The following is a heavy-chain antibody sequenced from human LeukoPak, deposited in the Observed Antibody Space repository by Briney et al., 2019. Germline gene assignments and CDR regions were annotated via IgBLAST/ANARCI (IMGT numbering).Heavy chain of an antibody. V-gene: IGHV3-11*06. D-gene: IGHD6-13*01. CDR3: ARESIAALRGDDAFDI. CDR2: ISSSSSYI. Sequence: GGSLRLSCAASGFTFSDYYMSWIRQAPGKGLEWVSSISSSSSYIYYADSVKGRFTISRDNAKNSLYLQMNSLRAEDTAVYYCARESIAALRGDDAFDIWGQGTMVTVSS. J-gene: IGHJ3*02. CDR1: GFTFSDYY.